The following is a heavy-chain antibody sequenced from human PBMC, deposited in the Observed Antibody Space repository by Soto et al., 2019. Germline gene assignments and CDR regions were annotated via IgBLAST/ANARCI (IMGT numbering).Heavy chain of an antibody. Sequence: ASVKVSCKASGYTFTGYYMHWVRQAPGQGLEWMGWINPNSGGTNYAQKFQGWVTMTRDTSISTAYMELSRLRSDDTAVYYCARDSNLRYFDWPALYYYYGMDVWGQGTTVTVSS. CDR1: GYTFTGYY. D-gene: IGHD3-9*01. J-gene: IGHJ6*02. V-gene: IGHV1-2*04. CDR3: ARDSNLRYFDWPALYYYYGMDV. CDR2: INPNSGGT.